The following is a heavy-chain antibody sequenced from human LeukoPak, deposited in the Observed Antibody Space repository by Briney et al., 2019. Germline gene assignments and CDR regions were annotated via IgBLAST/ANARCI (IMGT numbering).Heavy chain of an antibody. CDR3: ARVRKGY. V-gene: IGHV4-34*01. Sequence: SETLSLTCAVYGGSFSGYYWSWIRQPPGKGLEWIGEINHSGSTNYNPSLKSRVTISVDTSKNQFSLKLSSVTAADTAVYYCARVRKGYWGQGTLVTVSS. J-gene: IGHJ4*02. CDR1: GGSFSGYY. CDR2: INHSGST.